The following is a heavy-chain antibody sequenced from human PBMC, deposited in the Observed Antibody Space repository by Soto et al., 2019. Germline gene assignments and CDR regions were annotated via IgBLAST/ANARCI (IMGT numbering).Heavy chain of an antibody. J-gene: IGHJ2*01. V-gene: IGHV3-64D*06. Sequence: GCSLRLSCSASGFTFSSYAMHWVRQAPGKGLEYVSAISSNGGSTYYADSVKGRFTISRDNSKNTLYLQMSSLRAEDTAVYYCAKGAGRWLQLVGNWYFDLWGRGTLVTVSS. D-gene: IGHD1-1*01. CDR3: AKGAGRWLQLVGNWYFDL. CDR2: ISSNGGST. CDR1: GFTFSSYA.